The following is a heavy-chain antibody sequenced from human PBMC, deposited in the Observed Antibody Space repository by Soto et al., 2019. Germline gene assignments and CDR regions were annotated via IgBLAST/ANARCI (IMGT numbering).Heavy chain of an antibody. D-gene: IGHD6-6*01. J-gene: IGHJ4*02. Sequence: QVQLVQSGAEVKKPGASVKVSCKASGYTFTSYAMHWVRQAPGQRLEWMGWINAGNGNTKYSQKFQGRVTITRDTSASTAYMELSSLRSEDTAVYYCAGSIAARLEIDYWGQGTLVTVSS. V-gene: IGHV1-3*01. CDR3: AGSIAARLEIDY. CDR2: INAGNGNT. CDR1: GYTFTSYA.